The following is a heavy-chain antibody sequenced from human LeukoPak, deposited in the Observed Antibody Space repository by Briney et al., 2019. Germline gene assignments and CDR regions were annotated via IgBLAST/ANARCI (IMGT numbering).Heavy chain of an antibody. D-gene: IGHD3-16*02. CDR3: ARARGSYRYQDY. J-gene: IGHJ4*02. CDR1: VYTFTGYY. V-gene: IGHV1-2*02. Sequence: GASVKVSCKASVYTFTGYYVHWVRQAPGQGLEWMGWINPNSGGTNYAQKFQGRVTMTRDTSISTAYMELSRLRSDDTAVYYCARARGSYRYQDYWGQGTLVTVSS. CDR2: INPNSGGT.